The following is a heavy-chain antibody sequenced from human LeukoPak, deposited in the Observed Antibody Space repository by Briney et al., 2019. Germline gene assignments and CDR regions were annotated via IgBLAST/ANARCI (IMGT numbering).Heavy chain of an antibody. CDR1: GFTFSSYA. J-gene: IGHJ5*02. V-gene: IGHV3-23*01. CDR2: ISGSGGST. CDR3: PGPIPGRVPAVKGSHWFDP. D-gene: IGHD2-2*01. Sequence: GGSLRLSCAASGFTFSSYAMSWVRQAPGKGLEWVSAISGSGGSTYYADSVKGRFTISRDNSKNTLYLQMNSLRAEDTAVYYCPGPIPGRVPAVKGSHWFDPWGQGTLVTVSS.